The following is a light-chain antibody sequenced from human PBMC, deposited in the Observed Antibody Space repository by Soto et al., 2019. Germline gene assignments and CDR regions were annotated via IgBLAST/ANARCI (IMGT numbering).Light chain of an antibody. V-gene: IGKV3-15*01. J-gene: IGKJ1*01. CDR1: QSVSSN. CDR3: QQYNNWPWT. CDR2: GAS. Sequence: EIVMYQSPSTLSVTPGERATLSCRASQSVSSNLAWYQQKPGQAPRLLIYGASTRATGIPARFSGSGSGTEFTLTISSLQSEDFAVYYCQQYNNWPWTFGQGTKWIS.